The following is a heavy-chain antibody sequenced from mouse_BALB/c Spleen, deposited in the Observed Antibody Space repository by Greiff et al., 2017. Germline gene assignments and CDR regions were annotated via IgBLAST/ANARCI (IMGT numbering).Heavy chain of an antibody. Sequence: EVQLQQSGPELVKPGASVKISCKASGYTFTDYNMHWVKQSHGKSLEWIGYIYPYNGGTGYNQKFKSKATLTVDNSSSTAYMELRSLTSEDSAVYYCAPHYYGYGYWGQGTTLTVSS. CDR2: IYPYNGGT. J-gene: IGHJ2*01. V-gene: IGHV1S29*02. D-gene: IGHD1-2*01. CDR3: APHYYGYGY. CDR1: GYTFTDYN.